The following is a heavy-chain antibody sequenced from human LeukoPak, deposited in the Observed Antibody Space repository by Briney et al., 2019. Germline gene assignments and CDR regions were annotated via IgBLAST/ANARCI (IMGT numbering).Heavy chain of an antibody. CDR3: ARDGDYYDSSGPNWFDP. Sequence: PSETLSLTCAVYGGSFSGYYWSWIRQPPGKGLEWIGEINHSGSTNYNPSLKSRVTISVDKSKNQFSLKLSSVTAADTAVYYCARDGDYYDSSGPNWFDPWGQGTLVTVSS. V-gene: IGHV4-34*01. CDR1: GGSFSGYY. D-gene: IGHD3-22*01. CDR2: INHSGST. J-gene: IGHJ5*02.